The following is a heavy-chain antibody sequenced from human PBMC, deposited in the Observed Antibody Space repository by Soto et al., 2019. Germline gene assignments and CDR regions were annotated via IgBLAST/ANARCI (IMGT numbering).Heavy chain of an antibody. D-gene: IGHD6-19*01. J-gene: IGHJ3*02. Sequence: QITLKESGPTLVKPTQPLTLTCSFSGFSLSSSGEGVGWIRQPPGKALEWLELINWDDDKRYSPSLKSRLTITKNPSKTQVVLTINNLDPVDTATYYCVHKTGAVAGTGGAFDIWGQGTMVTISS. CDR2: INWDDDK. V-gene: IGHV2-5*02. CDR1: GFSLSSSGEG. CDR3: VHKTGAVAGTGGAFDI.